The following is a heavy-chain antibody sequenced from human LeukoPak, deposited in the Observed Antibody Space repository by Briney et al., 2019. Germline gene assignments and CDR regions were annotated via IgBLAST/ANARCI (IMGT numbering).Heavy chain of an antibody. J-gene: IGHJ4*02. V-gene: IGHV3-23*01. CDR2: ISGSGEST. D-gene: IGHD6-19*01. Sequence: GGSLRLSCAASGFTFSSYSMSWVRQAPGKGLEWVSDISGSGESTHYADSVKGRFTISRDNSKNTLYLQMSSLRGEDTAVYYCAKGAHSSGWLSHDYWGQGTLVTVSS. CDR1: GFTFSSYS. CDR3: AKGAHSSGWLSHDY.